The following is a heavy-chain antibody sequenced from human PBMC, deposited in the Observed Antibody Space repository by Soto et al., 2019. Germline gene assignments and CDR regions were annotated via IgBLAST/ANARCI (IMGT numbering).Heavy chain of an antibody. CDR2: INHSGST. D-gene: IGHD1-26*01. V-gene: IGHV4-34*01. Sequence: QVQLQQWGAGLLKPSETLSLTCAVYGGSFSGYYWSWIRQPPGKGLEWIGEINHSGSTNYNPSLKSRVTISVDTAKNQVSLKLSSVTAADTAVYYCARGPVGATTNWGQGTLVTVSS. CDR3: ARGPVGATTN. J-gene: IGHJ4*02. CDR1: GGSFSGYY.